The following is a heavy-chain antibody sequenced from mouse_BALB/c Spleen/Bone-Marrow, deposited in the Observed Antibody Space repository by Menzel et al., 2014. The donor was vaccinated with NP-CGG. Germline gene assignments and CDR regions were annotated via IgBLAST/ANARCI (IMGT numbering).Heavy chain of an antibody. D-gene: IGHD2-4*01. CDR1: GFTFSSYG. Sequence: DVMLVESGGGLVQPGGSLKISCAASGFTFSSYGMSWVRQTPDKRLDLVATINSNGGSTYYPDSVKGRITISRDNAKNTLYLQMSSLKSEDTTMYYCARDNNYDYDRFAYWGQGTLVTGSA. V-gene: IGHV5-6-3*01. CDR3: ARDNNYDYDRFAY. J-gene: IGHJ3*01. CDR2: INSNGGST.